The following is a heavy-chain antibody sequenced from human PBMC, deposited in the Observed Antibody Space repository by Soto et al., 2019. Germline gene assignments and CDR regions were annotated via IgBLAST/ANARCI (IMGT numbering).Heavy chain of an antibody. D-gene: IGHD6-6*01. CDR2: ISYDGSNK. CDR1: GFTFSSYA. V-gene: IGHV3-30-3*01. CDR3: ARDLIAARPY. Sequence: GGSLRLSCAASGFTFSSYAMHWVRQAPGKGLEWVAVISYDGSNKYYADSVKGRFTISRDNSKNTLYLQMNSLRAEDTAVYYCARDLIAARPYWGQGTLVTVSS. J-gene: IGHJ4*02.